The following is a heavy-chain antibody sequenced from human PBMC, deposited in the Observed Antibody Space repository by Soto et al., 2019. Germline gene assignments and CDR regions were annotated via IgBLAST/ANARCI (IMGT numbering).Heavy chain of an antibody. CDR2: ISSSSSYI. Sequence: PGGSLRLSCAASGFTFSSYSMNWVRQAPGKGLEWVSSISSSSSYISYADSVKGRFTISRDNAKNSLYLQMSSLRAEDTAVYYCARDLAAAGKGYWGQGTLVTAPQ. D-gene: IGHD6-13*01. V-gene: IGHV3-21*01. J-gene: IGHJ4*02. CDR3: ARDLAAAGKGY. CDR1: GFTFSSYS.